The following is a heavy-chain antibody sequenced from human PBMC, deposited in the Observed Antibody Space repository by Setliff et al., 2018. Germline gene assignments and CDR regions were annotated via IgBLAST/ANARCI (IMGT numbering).Heavy chain of an antibody. J-gene: IGHJ4*02. D-gene: IGHD3-22*01. CDR3: ARLWISYESNTYFYPKYFDF. CDR2: INHSGST. Sequence: SETLSLTCAVYGGSFSTYYWIWIRQPPGKGLEWIGEINHSGSTNYNPSLKSRVTISVDTSENQLSLRLNSVTAADTAVYYCARLWISYESNTYFYPKYFDFWGQGTLVTVSS. V-gene: IGHV4-34*01. CDR1: GGSFSTYY.